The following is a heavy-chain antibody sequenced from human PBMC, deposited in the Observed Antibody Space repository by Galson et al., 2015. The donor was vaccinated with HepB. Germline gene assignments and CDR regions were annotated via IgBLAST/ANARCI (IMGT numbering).Heavy chain of an antibody. V-gene: IGHV3-33*08. CDR1: GFTFSSYG. CDR3: ARSSFDWLLSACDY. D-gene: IGHD3-9*01. CDR2: IWYDGSNK. Sequence: SLRLSCAASGFTFSSYGMHWVRQAPGKGLEWVAVIWYDGSNKYYADSVKGRFTISRDNSKNTLYLQMNSLRAEDTAVYYCARSSFDWLLSACDYWGQGTLVTVSS. J-gene: IGHJ4*02.